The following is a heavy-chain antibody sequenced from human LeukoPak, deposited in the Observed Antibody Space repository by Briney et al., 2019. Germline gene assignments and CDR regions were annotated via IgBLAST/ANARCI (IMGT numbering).Heavy chain of an antibody. J-gene: IGHJ4*02. D-gene: IGHD6-19*01. Sequence: PGGSLRLSCAASGFTFSSYSVNWVRQAPGKGLEWVSSISSSSSYIYYADSVKGRFTISRDNAKNSLYLQMNSLRAEDTAVYYCARGPIAVADYWGQGTLVTVSS. CDR1: GFTFSSYS. V-gene: IGHV3-21*01. CDR3: ARGPIAVADY. CDR2: ISSSSSYI.